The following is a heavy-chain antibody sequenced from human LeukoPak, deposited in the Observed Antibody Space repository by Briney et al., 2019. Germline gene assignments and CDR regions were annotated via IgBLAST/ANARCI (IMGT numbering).Heavy chain of an antibody. CDR2: IYPGDSDT. CDR3: ARQELGSYDILTGNPRGDFDY. J-gene: IGHJ4*02. D-gene: IGHD3-9*01. CDR1: GYSFTSYW. Sequence: GESLKISCKGSGYSFTSYWIGWVHQMPGKGLEWMGIIYPGDSDTRYSPSFQGQVTISADKSISTAYLQWSSLKASDTAMYYCARQELGSYDILTGNPRGDFDYWGQGTLVTVSS. V-gene: IGHV5-51*07.